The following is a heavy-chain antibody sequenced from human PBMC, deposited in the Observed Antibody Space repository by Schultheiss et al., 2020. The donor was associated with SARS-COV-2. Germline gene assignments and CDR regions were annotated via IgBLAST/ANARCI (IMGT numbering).Heavy chain of an antibody. CDR2: ISSSSSYT. J-gene: IGHJ4*02. CDR1: GFTFSDYY. V-gene: IGHV3-11*06. D-gene: IGHD2-21*01. Sequence: GGSLRLSCAASGFTFSDYYMSWIRQAPGKGLEWVSYISSSSSYTNYADSVKGRFTISRDNAKNSLYLQMNSLRAEDTAVYYCARVPSAGVFGGAYFDYWGQGTLVTVSS. CDR3: ARVPSAGVFGGAYFDY.